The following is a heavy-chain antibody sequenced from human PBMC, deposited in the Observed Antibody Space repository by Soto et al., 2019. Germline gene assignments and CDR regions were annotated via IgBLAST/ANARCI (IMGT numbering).Heavy chain of an antibody. CDR3: AKTELDSSGYYYWWGMDV. J-gene: IGHJ6*02. CDR1: GFTFDDYT. V-gene: IGHV3-43*01. CDR2: ISWDGGST. Sequence: EVQLVESGGVVVQPGGSLRLSCAASGFTFDDYTMHWVRQAPGKGLEWVSLISWDGGSTHYADSVKGRFTISRDNSKNSLYLQMNSLRTEDTALYYCAKTELDSSGYYYWWGMDVWGQGTTVTVSS. D-gene: IGHD3-22*01.